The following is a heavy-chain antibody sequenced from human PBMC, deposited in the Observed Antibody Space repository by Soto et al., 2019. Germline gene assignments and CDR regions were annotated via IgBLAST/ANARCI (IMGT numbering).Heavy chain of an antibody. V-gene: IGHV3-15*01. Sequence: GGSLRLSCAASGFTFSNAWMSWVRQAPGKGLEWVGRIKSKTDGGTTDYAAPVKGRFTISRDDSKNTLYLQMNSLKTEDTAVYYCTTGVTMVRGPVDFDYWGQGTLVTVSS. D-gene: IGHD3-10*01. CDR1: GFTFSNAW. J-gene: IGHJ4*02. CDR2: IKSKTDGGTT. CDR3: TTGVTMVRGPVDFDY.